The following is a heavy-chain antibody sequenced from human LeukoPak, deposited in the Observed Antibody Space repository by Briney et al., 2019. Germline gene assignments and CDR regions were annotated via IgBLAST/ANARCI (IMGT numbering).Heavy chain of an antibody. CDR2: ISGGGGTT. CDR1: GFTFRNYG. Sequence: GGSLRLSCVASGFTFRNYGMNWVRQTPGKGLEWVSDISGGGGTTNYADSVKGRFTISRDNSRNTVDLHMNSLRVEDTAVYYCAKVGQNYHILTYYFDYWGQGTLVTVSS. V-gene: IGHV3-23*01. CDR3: AKVGQNYHILTYYFDY. D-gene: IGHD3-9*01. J-gene: IGHJ4*02.